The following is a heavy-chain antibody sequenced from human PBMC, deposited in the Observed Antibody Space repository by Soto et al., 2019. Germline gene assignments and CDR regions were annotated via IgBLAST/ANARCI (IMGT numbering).Heavy chain of an antibody. J-gene: IGHJ4*02. Sequence: VGSLRLSCAASGFTFSSYAMHWVRQAPGKGLEWVAVISYDGSNKYYADSVKGRFTISRDNSKNTLYLQMNSLRAEDTAVYYCARDPVGATIVDYWGQGTLVTVSS. D-gene: IGHD1-26*01. V-gene: IGHV3-30-3*01. CDR2: ISYDGSNK. CDR1: GFTFSSYA. CDR3: ARDPVGATIVDY.